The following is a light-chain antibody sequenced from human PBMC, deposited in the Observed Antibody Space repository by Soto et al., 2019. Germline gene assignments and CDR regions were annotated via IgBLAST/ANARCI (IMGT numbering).Light chain of an antibody. CDR3: QQYNNWPPGIT. CDR2: GAS. Sequence: IVMTQSPATLSVSPGERATLSCRASQSVSSNLAWYQQKPGQAPRLLIYGASTRATGIPARFSGSVSGTEFTLTISGLQSEDFAVYYCQQYNNWPPGITFGQGTRLEIK. V-gene: IGKV3-15*01. J-gene: IGKJ5*01. CDR1: QSVSSN.